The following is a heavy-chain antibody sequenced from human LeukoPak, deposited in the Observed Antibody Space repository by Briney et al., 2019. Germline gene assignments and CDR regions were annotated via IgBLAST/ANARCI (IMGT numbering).Heavy chain of an antibody. CDR2: ISGSGRTT. V-gene: IGHV3-23*01. CDR3: AKKGPYYYDSSGYSLPTEYFQH. D-gene: IGHD3-22*01. CDR1: GFIFNNYA. J-gene: IGHJ1*01. Sequence: PGGSLRLPCEVSGFIFNNYAMTWVRQPPGKGLEWVSVISGSGRTTDYADSVKGRFTISRDNSKNTLYLQMNSLRAEDTAVYYCAKKGPYYYDSSGYSLPTEYFQHWGQGTLVTVSS.